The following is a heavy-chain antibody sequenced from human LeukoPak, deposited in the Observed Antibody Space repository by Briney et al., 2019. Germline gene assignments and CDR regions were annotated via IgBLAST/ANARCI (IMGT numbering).Heavy chain of an antibody. CDR3: ARGYSSSSGRGDY. V-gene: IGHV1-69*02. J-gene: IGHJ4*02. Sequence: SVKVSCKASGGTFSSYTISWVRQAPGQGLEWMGRIIPILGIANYAQKFQGRVTITADKSTSTAYMELSSLRSEDTAVYYCARGYSSSSGRGDYWGQGTLVTVSS. D-gene: IGHD6-6*01. CDR2: IIPILGIA. CDR1: GGTFSSYT.